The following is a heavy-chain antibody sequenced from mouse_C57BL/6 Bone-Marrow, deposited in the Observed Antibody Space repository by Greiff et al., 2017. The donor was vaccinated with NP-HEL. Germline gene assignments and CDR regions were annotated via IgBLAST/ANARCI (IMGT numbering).Heavy chain of an antibody. CDR3: AREDSNYHWYAMDY. CDR2: ISDGGSYT. D-gene: IGHD2-5*01. J-gene: IGHJ4*01. CDR1: GFTFSSYA. V-gene: IGHV5-4*01. Sequence: EVKLVESGGGLVKPGGSLKLSCAASGFTFSSYAMSWVRQTPEKRLEWVATISDGGSYTYYPDNVKGRFTISRDNAKNNLYLQMSHLKSEDTAMYYCAREDSNYHWYAMDYWGQGTSVTVSS.